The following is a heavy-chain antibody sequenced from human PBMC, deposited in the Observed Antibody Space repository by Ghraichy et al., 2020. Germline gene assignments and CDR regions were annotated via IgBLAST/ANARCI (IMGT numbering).Heavy chain of an antibody. CDR3: ARAEYCGGDCYHKYFQH. D-gene: IGHD2-21*01. CDR1: GFTFSSYS. Sequence: GGSLRLSCAASGFTFSSYSMNWVRQAPGKGLEWVSSISSSSSYIYYADSVKGRFTISRDNAKNSLYLQMNSLRAEDTAVYYCARAEYCGGDCYHKYFQHWGQGTLVTVSS. CDR2: ISSSSSYI. V-gene: IGHV3-21*01. J-gene: IGHJ1*01.